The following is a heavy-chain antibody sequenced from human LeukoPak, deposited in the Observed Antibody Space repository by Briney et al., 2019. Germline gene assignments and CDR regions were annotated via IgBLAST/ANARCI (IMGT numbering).Heavy chain of an antibody. CDR3: ARSNRRALAVAGLCFDY. CDR2: IIPIFGTA. CDR1: GGTFSSYA. J-gene: IGHJ4*02. D-gene: IGHD6-19*01. V-gene: IGHV1-69*13. Sequence: ASVKVSCKASGGTFSSYAISWVRQAPGQGLEWMGGIIPIFGTANYAQKFRGRVTITADESTSTAYMELSSLRSEDTAVYYCARSNRRALAVAGLCFDYWGQGTLVTVSS.